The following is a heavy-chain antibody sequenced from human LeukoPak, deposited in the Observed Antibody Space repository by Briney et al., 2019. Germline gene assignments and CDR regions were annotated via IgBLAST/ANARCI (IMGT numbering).Heavy chain of an antibody. CDR2: ISAYNGNT. D-gene: IGHD3-22*01. V-gene: IGHV1-18*01. J-gene: IGHJ5*02. CDR1: GYTFTSYG. CDR3: ARGAHVRMYDSNHNCFDP. Sequence: ASVKVSRKASGYTFTSYGISWVRQAPGQGLEWMGWISAYNGNTNYAQKLQGRVTMTRDMSTSTVYMELSSLRSEDTAVYYCARGAHVRMYDSNHNCFDPWGQGTLVTVSS.